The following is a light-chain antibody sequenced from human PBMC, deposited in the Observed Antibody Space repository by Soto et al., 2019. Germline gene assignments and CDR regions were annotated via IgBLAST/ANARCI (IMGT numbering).Light chain of an antibody. CDR3: QQSYSTTWT. J-gene: IGKJ1*01. V-gene: IGKV1-39*01. CDR2: AAS. CDR1: QNIRSY. Sequence: DIQMTHSPSSLSASVGDRVTITCRASQNIRSYLNWYQQKPGTAPKLLISAASSLQSGVPSRFGGSGSGTDFTLTISRVQLEDFATYYCQQSYSTTWTFGQGTKVDIK.